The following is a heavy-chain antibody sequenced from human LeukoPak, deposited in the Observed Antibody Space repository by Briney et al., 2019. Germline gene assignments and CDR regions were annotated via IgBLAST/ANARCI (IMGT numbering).Heavy chain of an antibody. CDR1: GGSISGSSAY. CDR3: VSPRGFSYGYFDY. D-gene: IGHD5-18*01. Sequence: TSETLSLTCTVSGGSISGSSAYWGWIRQPPGKGLEWIGSIYYSKNTYYNPSLKSRVTISADTSKNQFSLTLGSVSATDTAVYYCVSPRGFSYGYFDYWGQGTLVTVSS. J-gene: IGHJ4*03. V-gene: IGHV4-39*01. CDR2: IYYSKNT.